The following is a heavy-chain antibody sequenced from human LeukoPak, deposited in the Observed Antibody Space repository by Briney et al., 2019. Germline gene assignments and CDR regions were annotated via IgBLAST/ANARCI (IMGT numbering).Heavy chain of an antibody. V-gene: IGHV4-59*01. CDR1: GGSISSYY. Sequence: SETLSLTCTVSGGSISSYYWSWIRQPPGKGLEWIGYIYYSGSTNYSPSLKSRVTISVDTSKNQFSLKLSSVTAADTAVYYCARDVGSMVRGVNYYYGMDVWGKGTTVTVSS. D-gene: IGHD3-10*01. J-gene: IGHJ6*04. CDR3: ARDVGSMVRGVNYYYGMDV. CDR2: IYYSGST.